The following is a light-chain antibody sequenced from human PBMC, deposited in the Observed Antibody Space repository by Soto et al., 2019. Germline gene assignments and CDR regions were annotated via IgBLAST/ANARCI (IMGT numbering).Light chain of an antibody. CDR3: QQYNNWPPWT. Sequence: EIVMTQSPATLSVSPGERVTLSCRASQSVSTNLAWYQQKPGQAPRLLIYGVSTRATGIPARFSGSGPGTEFTLTINSLQSEDFAVYYCQQYNNWPPWTFGQGTKVEI. CDR1: QSVSTN. V-gene: IGKV3-15*01. CDR2: GVS. J-gene: IGKJ1*01.